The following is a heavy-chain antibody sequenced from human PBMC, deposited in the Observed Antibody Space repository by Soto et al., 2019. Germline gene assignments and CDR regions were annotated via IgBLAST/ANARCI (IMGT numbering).Heavy chain of an antibody. V-gene: IGHV1-8*02. CDR3: ARGLDYEDSLVLFDY. CDR2: MNPNSGNT. D-gene: IGHD4-17*01. CDR1: GYTFTSYG. Sequence: ASVKVSCKASGYTFTSYGISWVRQAPGQGLEWMGWMNPNSGNTGYAQKFQGRVTMTRNTSISTAYMELSSLRSEDTAVYYCARGLDYEDSLVLFDYWGQGTLVTVSS. J-gene: IGHJ4*02.